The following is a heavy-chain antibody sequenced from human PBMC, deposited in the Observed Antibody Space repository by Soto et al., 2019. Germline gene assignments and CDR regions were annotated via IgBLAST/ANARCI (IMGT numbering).Heavy chain of an antibody. D-gene: IGHD3-16*01. CDR1: GGSITSGNSYS. CDR3: ARAVAPYLGTWFDP. CDR2: ISRSGST. V-gene: IGHV4-30-2*01. Sequence: SETLSLTCTVSGGSITSGNSYSWSWIRQPPGKGLEWIGSISRSGSTSYNPSPKGRVTMSVDKSKNQFSLNLSSVTAADMAVYYCARAVAPYLGTWFDPWGQGTLVTVSS. J-gene: IGHJ5*02.